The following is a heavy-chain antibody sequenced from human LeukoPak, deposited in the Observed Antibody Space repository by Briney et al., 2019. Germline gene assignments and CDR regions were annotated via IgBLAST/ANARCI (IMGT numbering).Heavy chain of an antibody. CDR1: GGSISSYY. V-gene: IGHV4-59*08. Sequence: PSETLSLTCTVSGGSISSYYWSWIRQPPGKGLEWIGYIYVTGTRYNPYLQSRVTISVDRSRNQFFLKMSFVTAADTAVYYCARHIGGGIEDMDVWGKGTKVIVSS. CDR3: ARHIGGGIEDMDV. CDR2: IYVTGT. D-gene: IGHD3-16*02. J-gene: IGHJ6*03.